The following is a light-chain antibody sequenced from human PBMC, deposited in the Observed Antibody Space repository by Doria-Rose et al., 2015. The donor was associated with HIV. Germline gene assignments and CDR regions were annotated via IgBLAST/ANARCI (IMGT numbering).Light chain of an antibody. CDR3: QQYYDTPS. Sequence: EIVMTQSPESLGMSLGERATLNCKSNQSLLYTSKNYLAWYQQKPGQPPKVLIYWASTRQSGVTARFSGRGSGTDFTLTISSLEAEDVAVYYCQQYYDTPSFGPGTTVDIK. CDR1: QSLLYTSKNY. V-gene: IGKV4-1*01. J-gene: IGKJ3*01. CDR2: WAS.